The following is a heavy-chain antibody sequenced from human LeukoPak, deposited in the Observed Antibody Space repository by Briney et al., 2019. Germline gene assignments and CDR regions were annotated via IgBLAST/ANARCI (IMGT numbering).Heavy chain of an antibody. V-gene: IGHV4-4*02. CDR2: IYHTGST. J-gene: IGHJ4*02. D-gene: IGHD3-9*01. CDR1: GGSISISNW. CDR3: ARVHNDILTDDSLGDKFDY. Sequence: SETLSLTCAVSGGSISISNWYSWVRQPPGKGLEWIGEIYHTGSTNYNPSLKSRVAISVDKSKNQVSLKLSSVTAADTAVYCARVHNDILTDDSLGDKFDYWGQGTLVTVSS.